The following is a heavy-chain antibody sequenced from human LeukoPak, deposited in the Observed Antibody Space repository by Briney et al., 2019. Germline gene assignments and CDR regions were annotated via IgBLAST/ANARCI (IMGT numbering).Heavy chain of an antibody. CDR3: AKDRIAGTSDAFDI. CDR1: GFTFSNYR. J-gene: IGHJ3*02. D-gene: IGHD6-13*01. CDR2: ISPDEINT. Sequence: GGSLRLSCAASGFTFSNYRMHWVRQGPGKGLVWVSRISPDEINTNYADSVKGRFTISRDNAKNTLYLQMNRLRAEDTAVYYCAKDRIAGTSDAFDIWGQGTMVTVSS. V-gene: IGHV3-74*01.